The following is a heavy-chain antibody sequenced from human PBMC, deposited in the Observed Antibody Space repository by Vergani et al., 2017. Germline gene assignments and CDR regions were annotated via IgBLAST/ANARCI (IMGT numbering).Heavy chain of an antibody. CDR3: ARGFWRGSNWFDP. Sequence: QVQLVQSGAEVKKPGSSVKVSCKASGGTFSSYAISWVRQAPGQGLEWMGRIIPILGTANYAQKFQGRVTITADESTSTAYMELSSLRSEDTAVDYCARGFWRGSNWFDPWGQGTLVTVSS. D-gene: IGHD3-3*01. CDR1: GGTFSSYA. V-gene: IGHV1-69*11. CDR2: IIPILGTA. J-gene: IGHJ5*02.